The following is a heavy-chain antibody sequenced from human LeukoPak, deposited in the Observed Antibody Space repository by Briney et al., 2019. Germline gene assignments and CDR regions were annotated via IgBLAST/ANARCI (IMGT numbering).Heavy chain of an antibody. D-gene: IGHD2-15*01. CDR2: IYHGGNT. V-gene: IGHV4-59*08. CDR1: GGSISSYY. J-gene: IGHJ5*01. CDR3: ARLSGIYCDRGSCFNCFDS. Sequence: SETLSLTCTVSGGSISSYYWSWIRQPPGKGLEWIGNIYHGGNTYYNPSLKSRVTLSVDTSKNQFSLRLTSVTAADTAVYYCARLSGIYCDRGSCFNCFDSWGQGTLVTVSS.